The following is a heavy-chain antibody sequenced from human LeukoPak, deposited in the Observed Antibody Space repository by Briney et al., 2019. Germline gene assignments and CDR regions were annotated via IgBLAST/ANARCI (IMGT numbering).Heavy chain of an antibody. Sequence: PGGSLRLSCAASGFTFSPYTMNWVRQAPGKGLEWVSYITSSSDAIYYADSVKGRFTISRDNAKNSVFLQMNSLRAEDTAVYYCAREGIAAAADYWGQGTLVTVSS. J-gene: IGHJ4*02. D-gene: IGHD6-13*01. CDR2: ITSSSDAI. CDR1: GFTFSPYT. V-gene: IGHV3-48*04. CDR3: AREGIAAAADY.